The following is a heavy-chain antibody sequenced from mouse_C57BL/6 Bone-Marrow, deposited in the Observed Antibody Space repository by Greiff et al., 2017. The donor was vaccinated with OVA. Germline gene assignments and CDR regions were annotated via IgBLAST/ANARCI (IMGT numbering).Heavy chain of an antibody. CDR2: INPSTGGT. V-gene: IGHV1-42*01. D-gene: IGHD2-3*01. Sequence: VQLQQPGAELVKPGASVKMSCKASGYSFTGYYMNWVKQSPEKSLEWIGEINPSTGGTTYNQKFKAKATLTVDKSSSTAYMQLKSLTSEDSAVYYCARSGDGYLFAYWGQGTLVTVSA. J-gene: IGHJ3*01. CDR3: ARSGDGYLFAY. CDR1: GYSFTGYY.